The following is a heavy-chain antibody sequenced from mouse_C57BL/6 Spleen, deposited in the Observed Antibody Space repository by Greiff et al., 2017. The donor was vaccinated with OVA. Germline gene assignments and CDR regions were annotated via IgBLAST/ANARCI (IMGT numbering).Heavy chain of an antibody. CDR3: ARAGSDKYGSCYGFDD. V-gene: IGHV14-3*01. CDR1: GFNITNTY. Sequence: VQLQQSVAELVRPGASVKLSCTASGFNITNTYMHWVKQRPEQGLEWIGRIDPANGNTKYAPKFQGRATITADTSSNTAYLQLSSLTSEDTAIYYSARAGSDKYGSCYGFDDWGQGTTLTVSS. CDR2: IDPANGNT. D-gene: IGHD1-1*01. J-gene: IGHJ2*01.